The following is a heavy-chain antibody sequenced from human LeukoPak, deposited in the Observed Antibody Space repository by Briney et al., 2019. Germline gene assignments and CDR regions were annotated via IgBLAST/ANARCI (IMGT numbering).Heavy chain of an antibody. CDR3: TRSYGYGVDAFDM. CDR2: VSGSGGST. D-gene: IGHD5-18*01. V-gene: IGHV3-23*01. CDR1: GFPSSVVT. J-gene: IGHJ3*02. Sequence: GGSLRLSSAASGFPSSVVTMGGGCHAPGRGLGWVSAVSGSGGSTYYADSVRGRFTISRDNSKNTLHLQMNSLRAENTAVYYCTRSYGYGVDAFDMWGQGTMVPVS.